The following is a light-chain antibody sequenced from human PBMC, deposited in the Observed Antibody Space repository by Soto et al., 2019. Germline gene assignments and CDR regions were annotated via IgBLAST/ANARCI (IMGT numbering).Light chain of an antibody. J-gene: IGLJ1*01. CDR3: SSYTSTSIV. V-gene: IGLV2-14*01. Sequence: QSVLTQPASVSGSPGQSITISCTGTSSDVGGYNYVSWYQRHPGKAPKLMIYDVSNRPSGVSNRFSGSKSGNTASLTISGLQAEDEADCHCSSYTSTSIVFGTGTKLTVL. CDR2: DVS. CDR1: SSDVGGYNY.